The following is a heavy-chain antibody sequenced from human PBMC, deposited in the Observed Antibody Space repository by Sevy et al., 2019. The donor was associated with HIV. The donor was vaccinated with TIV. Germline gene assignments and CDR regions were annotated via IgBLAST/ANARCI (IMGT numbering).Heavy chain of an antibody. CDR2: ISYDGSNK. V-gene: IGHV3-30-3*01. J-gene: IGHJ5*02. CDR1: GFTFSSYA. D-gene: IGHD6-19*01. CDR3: ARGLAVAGNWFDP. Sequence: GESLKISCAASGFTFSSYAMHWVRQAPGKGLEWVAVISYDGSNKYYADSVKGRFTISRDNSKNTLYLQMNSLRAEDTAVYYCARGLAVAGNWFDPWGQGTLVTVSS.